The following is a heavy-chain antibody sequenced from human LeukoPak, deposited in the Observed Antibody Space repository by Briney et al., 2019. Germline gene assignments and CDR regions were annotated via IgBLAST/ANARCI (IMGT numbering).Heavy chain of an antibody. CDR1: GYTFTSYY. CDR2: INPSGGST. D-gene: IGHD2-21*02. J-gene: IGHJ5*02. CDR3: ARGYCGGDCSWFDP. V-gene: IGHV1-46*01. Sequence: GASVTVSCKASGYTFTSYYMHWVRQAPGQGREWMGIINPSGGSTSYEQKFQGRVPMTRDTSTSTVYMELSSLRSEDTAVYYCARGYCGGDCSWFDPWGQGTLVTVSS.